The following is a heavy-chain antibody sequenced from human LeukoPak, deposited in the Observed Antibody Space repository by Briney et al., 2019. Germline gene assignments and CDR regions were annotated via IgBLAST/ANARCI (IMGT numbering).Heavy chain of an antibody. CDR1: GFTLSSYA. D-gene: IGHD3-22*01. Sequence: GGSLRLSCAASGFTLSSYAMHWVRQAPGKGLEWVAVISYDGSNKYYADSVKGRFTISRDNSKNTLYLQMNSLRAEDTAVYYCASLVGGTVAYDSSGYFDFDYWGQGTLVTVSS. V-gene: IGHV3-30-3*01. J-gene: IGHJ4*02. CDR3: ASLVGGTVAYDSSGYFDFDY. CDR2: ISYDGSNK.